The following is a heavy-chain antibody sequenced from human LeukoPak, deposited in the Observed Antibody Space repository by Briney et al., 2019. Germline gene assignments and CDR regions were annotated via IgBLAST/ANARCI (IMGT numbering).Heavy chain of an antibody. V-gene: IGHV3-30-3*01. Sequence: GGSLILSCAASGFSFSGYAMHWVRQAPGKGLEWVAVISYDGSNRYYADSVKGRFTISRDNSKSTLYLQMNSLRAEDTAVYYCARVAGITIVRGVIPHDGLDIWGQGTMVTVSS. CDR3: ARVAGITIVRGVIPHDGLDI. CDR2: ISYDGSNR. D-gene: IGHD3-10*01. CDR1: GFSFSGYA. J-gene: IGHJ3*02.